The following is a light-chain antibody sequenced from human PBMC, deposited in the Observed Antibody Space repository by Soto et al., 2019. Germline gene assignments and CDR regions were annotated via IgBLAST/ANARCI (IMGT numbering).Light chain of an antibody. CDR1: QSVSSY. Sequence: EIVLTQSPATLSLSPGERATLSCRASQSVSSYLAWYQQKPGQAPRLLIYDASNRATGIPARFSGSGSGTDFTLTISSLEPEDFAVYYCQQRSNWPLIFGGGTQVEIK. V-gene: IGKV3-11*01. J-gene: IGKJ4*01. CDR3: QQRSNWPLI. CDR2: DAS.